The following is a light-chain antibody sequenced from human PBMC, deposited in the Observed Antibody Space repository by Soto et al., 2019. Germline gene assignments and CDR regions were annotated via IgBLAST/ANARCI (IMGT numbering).Light chain of an antibody. V-gene: IGLV2-23*02. J-gene: IGLJ2*01. Sequence: QPVLTQPASVSGSPGQSITISCTGTSSDVGSYNLVSWYQQHPGKAPKLMIYEVTKRPSGVSNRFSGSKSGNTASLTISGLQAEDEADYYCCSYAGSSTLVFGGGTKLT. CDR2: EVT. CDR3: CSYAGSSTLV. CDR1: SSDVGSYNL.